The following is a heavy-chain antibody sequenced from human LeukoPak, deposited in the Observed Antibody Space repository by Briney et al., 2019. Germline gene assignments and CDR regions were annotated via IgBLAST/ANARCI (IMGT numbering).Heavy chain of an antibody. CDR2: INHSGST. Sequence: SETLSLTCAVYGGSFSGYYWSWIRQPPGKGLEWIGEINHSGSTNYNPSLKSRVTISVDTSKNQFSLKLSSVTAANTAVYYCARGLRFGAFDIWGQGTVVTVSS. CDR1: GGSFSGYY. J-gene: IGHJ3*02. D-gene: IGHD3-16*01. CDR3: ARGLRFGAFDI. V-gene: IGHV4-34*01.